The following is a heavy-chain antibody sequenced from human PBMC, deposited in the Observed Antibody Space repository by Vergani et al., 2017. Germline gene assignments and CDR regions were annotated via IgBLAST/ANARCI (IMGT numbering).Heavy chain of an antibody. CDR2: IKQDGSEK. V-gene: IGHV3-7*01. D-gene: IGHD4-23*01. CDR1: GFTFSSYW. Sequence: EVQLVESGGGLVQPGGSLRLSCAASGFTFSSYWMSWVRQAPGKGLEWVANIKQDGSEKYYVDSVKGRFTISRDNAKNSLYLQMNSLRAEDTAVYYCARGTGGTYYYYYYYMDVWGKGTTVTVSS. CDR3: ARGTGGTYYYYYYYMDV. J-gene: IGHJ6*03.